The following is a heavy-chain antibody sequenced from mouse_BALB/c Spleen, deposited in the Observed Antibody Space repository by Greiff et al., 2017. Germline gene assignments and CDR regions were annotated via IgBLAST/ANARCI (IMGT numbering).Heavy chain of an antibody. V-gene: IGHV1-69*02. Sequence: VQLQQPGAELVKPGASVKLSCKASGYTFTSYWMHWVKQRPGQGLEWIGEIDPSDSYTNYNQKFKGKATLTVDKSSSTAYMQLSSLTSEDSAVYYCARTGTIAYWGQGTLVTVSA. CDR1: GYTFTSYW. CDR3: ARTGTIAY. D-gene: IGHD1-1*01. CDR2: IDPSDSYT. J-gene: IGHJ3*01.